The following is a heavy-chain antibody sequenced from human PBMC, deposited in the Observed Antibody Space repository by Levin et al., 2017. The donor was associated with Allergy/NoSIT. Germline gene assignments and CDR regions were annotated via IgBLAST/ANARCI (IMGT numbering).Heavy chain of an antibody. V-gene: IGHV1-2*02. CDR3: ARPFTVTTGGRDY. CDR2: INPNSGGT. J-gene: IGHJ4*02. Sequence: ASVKVSCKASGYTFTGYYMHWVRQAPGQGLEWMGWINPNSGGTNYAQKFQGRVTMTRDTSISTAYMELSRLRSDDTAVYYCARPFTVTTGGRDYWGQGTLVTVSS. CDR1: GYTFTGYY. D-gene: IGHD4-17*01.